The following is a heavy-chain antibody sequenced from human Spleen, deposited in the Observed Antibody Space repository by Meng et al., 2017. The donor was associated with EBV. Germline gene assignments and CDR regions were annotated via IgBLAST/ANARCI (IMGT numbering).Heavy chain of an antibody. D-gene: IGHD5-18*01. CDR2: IHYSGST. CDR3: ARASSGDSDGFDY. V-gene: IGHV4-30-4*01. J-gene: IGHJ4*02. CDR1: GGSISSGDYY. Sequence: VQLKEAVPGLVKVSQTLTLTRAVSGGSISSGDYYWSWIRQPPGKGLEWIGYIHYSGSTHYNSSLRSRITMSLDTSKNKLSLKLSSVTAADTAVYYCARASSGDSDGFDYWGQGTLVTVSS.